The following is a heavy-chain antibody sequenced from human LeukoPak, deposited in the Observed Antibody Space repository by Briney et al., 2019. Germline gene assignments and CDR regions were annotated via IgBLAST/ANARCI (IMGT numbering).Heavy chain of an antibody. CDR2: IYSGGTI. Sequence: GGSLRLSCAASGFTVSTNYMSWVRQAPGSGLEWVSVIYSGGTIYYADSVKGRFTISRDNAKNSLYLQMNSLRAEDTAVYYCTRDGRVAYEMDVWGQGTTVTVSS. V-gene: IGHV3-53*01. J-gene: IGHJ6*02. D-gene: IGHD2-15*01. CDR1: GFTVSTNY. CDR3: TRDGRVAYEMDV.